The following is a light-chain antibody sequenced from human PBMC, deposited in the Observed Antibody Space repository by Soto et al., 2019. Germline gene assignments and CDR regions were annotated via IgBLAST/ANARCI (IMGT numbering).Light chain of an antibody. CDR1: QGVSTW. CDR3: QQANRFPVT. J-gene: IGKJ2*01. CDR2: AAS. Sequence: DIQMNQSPASVSASVGDRVTITCRARQGVSTWVAWFQQKPGQAPKLLIYAASVLQSGVPSRFSGSESGTEFPLTITSLQPEDSATYYCQQANRFPVTFGQGTKLEI. V-gene: IGKV1D-12*01.